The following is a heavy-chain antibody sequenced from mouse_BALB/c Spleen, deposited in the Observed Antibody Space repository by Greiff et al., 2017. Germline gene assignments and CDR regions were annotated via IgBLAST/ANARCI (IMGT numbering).Heavy chain of an antibody. CDR3: VRHKGGITTAHWYVDV. D-gene: IGHD1-2*01. CDR1: GFTFNTYA. Sequence: EVQLQESGGGLVQPKGSLKLSCAASGFTFNTYAMNWVRQAPGKGLEWVARIRSKSNNYATYYADSVKDRFTISRDYSQSMLYLQMNNLKTEDTAMYYCVRHKGGITTAHWYVDVWGAGTTVTVSS. CDR2: IRSKSNNYAT. J-gene: IGHJ1*01. V-gene: IGHV10-1*02.